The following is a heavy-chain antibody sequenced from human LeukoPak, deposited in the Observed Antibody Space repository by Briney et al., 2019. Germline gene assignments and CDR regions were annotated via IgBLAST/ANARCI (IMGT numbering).Heavy chain of an antibody. D-gene: IGHD2-2*01. Sequence: PGGSLRLSCAASGFTVSINYMSWVRQAPGKGLEWVSIIYSDDSTYYADSVKGRFTISRDISKNTPYLQMNSLRAEDTAVFYCARALPAASHTSFDYWGQGTLVTVSS. V-gene: IGHV3-66*01. CDR3: ARALPAASHTSFDY. CDR2: IYSDDST. CDR1: GFTVSINY. J-gene: IGHJ4*02.